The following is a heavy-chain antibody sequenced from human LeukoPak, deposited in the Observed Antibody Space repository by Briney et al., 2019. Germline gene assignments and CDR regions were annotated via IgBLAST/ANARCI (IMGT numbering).Heavy chain of an antibody. CDR2: ISSSSSTI. J-gene: IGHJ4*02. CDR1: GFTFSSYS. Sequence: GESLRLSCAASGFTFSSYSMNWVRQAPGKGLEWVSYISSSSSTIYYADSVKGRFTISRDNAKNSLYLQMNSLRAEDTAVYYCARDILTGYWIFDYWGQGTLVTVSS. D-gene: IGHD3-9*01. V-gene: IGHV3-48*01. CDR3: ARDILTGYWIFDY.